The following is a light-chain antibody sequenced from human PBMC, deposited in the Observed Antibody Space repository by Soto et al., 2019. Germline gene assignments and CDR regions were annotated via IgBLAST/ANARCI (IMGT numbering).Light chain of an antibody. CDR3: CSYAGSYTLV. Sequence: QSALTQPRSVSGSPGQSVTISCTATGSGVGGSNSVSWYQQYPGKAPNLMIYDVSKRPSGVPDRFSGSKSGNTASLTSSGLRADGEGDCHCCSYAGSYTLVFGGGTKRTVL. V-gene: IGLV2-11*01. CDR2: DVS. CDR1: GSGVGGSNS. J-gene: IGLJ3*02.